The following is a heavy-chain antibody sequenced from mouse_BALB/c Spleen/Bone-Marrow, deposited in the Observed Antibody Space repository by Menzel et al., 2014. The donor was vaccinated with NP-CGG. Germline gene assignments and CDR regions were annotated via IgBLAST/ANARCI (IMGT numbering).Heavy chain of an antibody. V-gene: IGHV5-9-1*01. J-gene: IGHJ2*01. D-gene: IGHD4-1*01. CDR2: ISSGGSYT. Sequence: EVMLVESGGGLVKPGGSLKLSCAASRFTFSNYAMSWVRLTPEKRLEWVATISSGGSYTYYPDSVKGRFTISRDNAQNTLYLQMSSLRSEDTAMYFCARQENWALDYWGQGTTLTVSS. CDR1: RFTFSNYA. CDR3: ARQENWALDY.